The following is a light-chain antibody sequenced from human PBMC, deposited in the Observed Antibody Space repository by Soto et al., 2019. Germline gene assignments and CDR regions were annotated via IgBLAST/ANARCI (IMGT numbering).Light chain of an antibody. CDR3: KQSSAFPLT. CDR1: QSVSSN. J-gene: IGKJ4*01. CDR2: GAS. V-gene: IGKV3-15*01. Sequence: EIVMTQSPATLSVSPGERATLSCRASQSVSSNLAWYQQKPGQAPRLLIYGASTRATGIPARFSGSGSGTEFTLTISSLQPEDFATYFCKQSSAFPLTFGGGTKVEIK.